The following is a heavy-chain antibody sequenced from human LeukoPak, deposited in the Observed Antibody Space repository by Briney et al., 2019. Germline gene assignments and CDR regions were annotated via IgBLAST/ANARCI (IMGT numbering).Heavy chain of an antibody. CDR1: GFTFSSYA. CDR3: AKGLGSYYGSGSYRNYYYYYGMDV. J-gene: IGHJ6*02. D-gene: IGHD3-10*01. CDR2: ISGSGGST. V-gene: IGHV3-23*01. Sequence: PGGSLRLSCAASGFTFSSYAMSWVRQAPGKGLEWVSAISGSGGSTYYADSVKGRFTISRDNSKNTLYLQMNSLRAEDTAVYYCAKGLGSYYGSGSYRNYYYYYGMDVWGQGTTVTVSS.